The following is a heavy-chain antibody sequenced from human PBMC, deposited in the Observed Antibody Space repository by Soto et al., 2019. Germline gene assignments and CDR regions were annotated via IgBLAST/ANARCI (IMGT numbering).Heavy chain of an antibody. CDR2: INPSGGST. CDR3: ARRYYDILTGPDTDDAFDI. J-gene: IGHJ3*02. CDR1: GFTYTCSS. Sequence: SSKASGFTYTCSSMYSARQEPGKRLEWMGIINPSGGSTSYAQKFQGRVTMTRDTSTSTVYMELSSLRSEDMAVYYCARRYYDILTGPDTDDAFDIWGQGTMVTVSS. D-gene: IGHD3-9*01. V-gene: IGHV1-46*03.